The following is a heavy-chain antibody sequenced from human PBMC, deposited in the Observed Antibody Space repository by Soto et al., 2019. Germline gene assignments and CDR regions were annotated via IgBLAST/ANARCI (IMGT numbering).Heavy chain of an antibody. D-gene: IGHD1-7*01. J-gene: IGHJ6*02. CDR2: IDPSDSYT. CDR3: ARHEVTGTTLDV. CDR1: GYSFTGYW. V-gene: IGHV5-10-1*01. Sequence: GVSLKICCKGSGYSFTGYWSSWVRQMPGKGLEWMGRIDPSDSYTNYSPSFQGHVTISADKSISTAYLQWSSLKASDTAMYYCARHEVTGTTLDVWGQGTTVTVSS.